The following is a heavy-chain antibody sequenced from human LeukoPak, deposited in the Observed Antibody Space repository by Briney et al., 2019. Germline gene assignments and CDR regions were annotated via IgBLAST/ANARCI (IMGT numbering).Heavy chain of an antibody. CDR1: GGTFSSYT. V-gene: IGHV1-69*05. CDR2: IIPIFGSA. CDR3: ARDRSFSSPDAFDI. J-gene: IGHJ3*02. D-gene: IGHD6-6*01. Sequence: TSVKVSCKASGGTFSSYTVSWVRQAPGQGLEWMGGIIPIFGSANYAQKFQGRVTITTDESTSTTYMELSSLRSEDTAMYYCARDRSFSSPDAFDIWGQGTMVTVSS.